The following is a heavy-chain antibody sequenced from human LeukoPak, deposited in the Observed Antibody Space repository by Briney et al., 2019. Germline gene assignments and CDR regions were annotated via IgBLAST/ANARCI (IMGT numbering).Heavy chain of an antibody. CDR3: AIYPNHMPRYYFDY. Sequence: ASVKVSCKASGGTFSSYAISWVRQAPGQGLEWMGGIIPIFGTANYAQKFQGRVTITTDESTSTAYMELSSLRSEDTAVYYCAIYPNHMPRYYFDYWGQGTLVTVSS. CDR2: IIPIFGTA. D-gene: IGHD2-2*01. V-gene: IGHV1-69*05. CDR1: GGTFSSYA. J-gene: IGHJ4*02.